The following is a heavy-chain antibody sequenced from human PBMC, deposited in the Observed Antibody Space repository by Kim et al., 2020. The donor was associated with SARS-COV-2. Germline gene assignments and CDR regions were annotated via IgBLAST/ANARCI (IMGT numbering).Heavy chain of an antibody. D-gene: IGHD1-26*01. CDR2: ISAHNGDT. Sequence: ASVKVSCKTSGYFFTSFSITWVRQAPGQGLEWMGWISAHNGDTKYAQKFQGRVTMTTDTSTSTAYMELRSLRSDDTAVYYCARDLGREYFYYMDVWGKGTSVTVSS. CDR1: GYFFTSFS. CDR3: ARDLGREYFYYMDV. V-gene: IGHV1-18*01. J-gene: IGHJ6*03.